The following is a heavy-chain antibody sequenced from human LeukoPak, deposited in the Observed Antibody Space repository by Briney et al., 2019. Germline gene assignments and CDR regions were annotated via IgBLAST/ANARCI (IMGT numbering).Heavy chain of an antibody. V-gene: IGHV4-39*07. CDR1: GGSISSSSYY. D-gene: IGHD3-10*01. J-gene: IGHJ1*01. CDR3: ARGPSGGFGEFQH. Sequence: SETLSLTCTVSGGSISSSSYYWSWIRQPPGKGLEWIGEINHSGSTNYNPSLKSRVTISVDTSKNQFSLKLSSVTAADAAVYYCARGPSGGFGEFQHWGQGTLVTVSS. CDR2: INHSGST.